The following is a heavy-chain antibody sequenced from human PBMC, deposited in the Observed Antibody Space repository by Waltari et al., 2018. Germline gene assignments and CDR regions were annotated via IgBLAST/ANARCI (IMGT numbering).Heavy chain of an antibody. CDR3: TRAGYYRFDY. D-gene: IGHD3-9*01. CDR2: IINDGTSP. J-gene: IGHJ4*02. V-gene: IGHV3-74*01. Sequence: ELQLVESGGSVFQPGWSMRLPCVAYGLTFSSSWLPWVRKAPGQGLVWVSRIINDGTSPSCADSVKGRFTISRDNAKKTLYLQMNSLRAEDTAVYYCTRAGYYRFDYWGQGTLATVSS. CDR1: GLTFSSSW.